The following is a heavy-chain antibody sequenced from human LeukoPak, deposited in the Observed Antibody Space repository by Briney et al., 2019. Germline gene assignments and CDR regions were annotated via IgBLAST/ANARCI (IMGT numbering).Heavy chain of an antibody. CDR3: ARAKSSSWAHYFDY. CDR2: IYHSGST. J-gene: IGHJ4*02. CDR1: GYSISSGYY. D-gene: IGHD6-13*01. Sequence: SETLSLTCAVSGYSISSGYYWGWIRQPPGKGLEWIGTIYHSGSTHYNPSLKSRVTISVDTSKNQFSLKLSSVTAADTAVYYCARAKSSSWAHYFDYWGQGTLVTVSS. V-gene: IGHV4-38-2*01.